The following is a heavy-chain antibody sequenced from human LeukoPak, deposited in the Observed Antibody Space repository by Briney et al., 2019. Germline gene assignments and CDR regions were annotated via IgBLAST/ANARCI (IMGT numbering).Heavy chain of an antibody. CDR1: GGAFSGFY. V-gene: IGHV4-34*01. J-gene: IGHJ4*02. Sequence: LETLSLTRAVYGGAFSGFYWGWVRQPPGKGLEGIWGINHSGSTNYNPSLKSRVTISVDTSKNQFSLKLSSVTAADTAVYYCARQILFHSERWLKFFDYWGQGTLVTVSS. CDR3: ARQILFHSERWLKFFDY. D-gene: IGHD5-24*01. CDR2: INHSGST.